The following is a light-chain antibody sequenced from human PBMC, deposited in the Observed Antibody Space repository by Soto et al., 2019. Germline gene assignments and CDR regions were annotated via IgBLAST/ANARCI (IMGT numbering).Light chain of an antibody. CDR3: LLYYVGAQWGV. Sequence: QTVVTQEPSLTVSPGGTVTLTCASSTGTVTSGHYPNWFQHKPGQVPRALIYGTSNKHSWTPARFSGSLLGGRAALTLSGVRPEDEADYYCLLYYVGAQWGVFGAGTKVTVL. CDR1: TGTVTSGHY. CDR2: GTS. V-gene: IGLV7-43*01. J-gene: IGLJ3*02.